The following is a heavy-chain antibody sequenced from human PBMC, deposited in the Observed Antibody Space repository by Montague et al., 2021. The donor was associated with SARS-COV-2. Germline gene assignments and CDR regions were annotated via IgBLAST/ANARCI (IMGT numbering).Heavy chain of an antibody. V-gene: IGHV2-70*17. CDR2: IDWDDDK. CDR3: AREIAAAGPALDY. CDR1: GFSLSTSGMC. Sequence: PALVKPTQTLTLTCTFSGFSLSTSGMCVSWIRQPPGKALEWLARIDWDDDKFYSTSLKTRLTISKDTSKNQVVLTMTNMDPVDTATYYCAREIAAAGPALDYWGQGTLVTVSS. D-gene: IGHD6-13*01. J-gene: IGHJ4*02.